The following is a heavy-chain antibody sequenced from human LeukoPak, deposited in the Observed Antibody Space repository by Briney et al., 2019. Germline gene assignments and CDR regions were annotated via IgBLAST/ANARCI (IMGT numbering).Heavy chain of an antibody. D-gene: IGHD3-10*01. CDR3: ASGSGSYRTPYYYMDV. CDR2: IYSGGST. CDR1: GFTVSSNY. V-gene: IGHV3-53*01. J-gene: IGHJ6*03. Sequence: LTGGSLRLSCVASGFTVSSNYMSWVRQAPGKGLEWVSVIYSGGSTYYADSVKGRFTISRDNSKNTLYLQINSLRAEDTAVYYCASGSGSYRTPYYYMDVCGTGTTVTVSS.